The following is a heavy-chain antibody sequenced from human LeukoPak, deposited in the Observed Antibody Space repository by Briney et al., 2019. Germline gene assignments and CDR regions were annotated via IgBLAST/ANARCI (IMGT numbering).Heavy chain of an antibody. V-gene: IGHV3-49*04. Sequence: GGSLRLSCTASGFTFGAYAMTWVRQAPGKGLEWVSFIRSRTYGGTTEYAASVKGRFTISRDDSKSIAYLQMNSLKTEDTAVYYCARDQYAVYDPYYFDYWGQGTLVTVSS. CDR2: IRSRTYGGTT. CDR3: ARDQYAVYDPYYFDY. CDR1: GFTFGAYA. J-gene: IGHJ4*02. D-gene: IGHD2-8*01.